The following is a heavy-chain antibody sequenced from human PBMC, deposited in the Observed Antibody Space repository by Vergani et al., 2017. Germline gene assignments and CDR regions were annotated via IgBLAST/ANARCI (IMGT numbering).Heavy chain of an antibody. V-gene: IGHV1-24*01. CDR2: FDPEDGET. J-gene: IGHJ5*02. CDR1: GYTLTELS. Sequence: QVQLVQSGAEVKKPGASVKVSCKVSGYTLTELSMHWVRQAPGKGLEWMGGFDPEDGETIYAQKFQGRVTMTEETSTDTAYMGLSSLRSEDTAVYYCATADYGDLEGQGWFDPWGQGTLVTVSS. CDR3: ATADYGDLEGQGWFDP. D-gene: IGHD4-17*01.